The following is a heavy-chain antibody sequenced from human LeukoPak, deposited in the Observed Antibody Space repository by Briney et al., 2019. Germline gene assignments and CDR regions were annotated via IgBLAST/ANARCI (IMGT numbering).Heavy chain of an antibody. D-gene: IGHD2-15*01. CDR3: ARDNAPLGGGTDTRLDY. J-gene: IGHJ4*02. V-gene: IGHV4-39*07. Sequence: SETLSLTCTVSGGSISSSTYYWGWIRQPPGKGLEWIGNIYYSGSTYYNPSLKSRVTISVDTSKNQFSLKLSSVTAADTAVYYCARDNAPLGGGTDTRLDYWGQGTLVTVSS. CDR2: IYYSGST. CDR1: GGSISSSTYY.